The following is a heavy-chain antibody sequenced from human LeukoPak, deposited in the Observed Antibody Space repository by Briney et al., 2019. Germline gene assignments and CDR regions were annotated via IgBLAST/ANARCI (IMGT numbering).Heavy chain of an antibody. D-gene: IGHD3-22*01. Sequence: SETLSLTCTVSGGSISSYYWSWIRQPAGKGLEWIGRIYTSGSTNYNPSLKSRVTMSVDTSKNQFSLKLSSVTAADTAVYYCARETDNSSGYPTRYYYYYMDVWGKGTTVTISS. V-gene: IGHV4-4*07. CDR3: ARETDNSSGYPTRYYYYYMDV. J-gene: IGHJ6*03. CDR2: IYTSGST. CDR1: GGSISSYY.